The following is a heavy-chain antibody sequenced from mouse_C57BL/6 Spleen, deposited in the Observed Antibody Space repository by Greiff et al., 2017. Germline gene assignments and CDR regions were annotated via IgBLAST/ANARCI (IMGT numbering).Heavy chain of an antibody. J-gene: IGHJ2*01. CDR3: ARSTMVTYYFDY. CDR1: GYAFTNYL. CDR2: INPGSGGT. Sequence: VQLQQSGAELVRPGTSVKVSCKASGYAFTNYLIEWVKQRPGQGLEWIGVINPGSGGTNYNEKFKGKATLTADKSSSTAYMQRSSLTSEDSAVYFCARSTMVTYYFDYWGQGTTLTVSS. V-gene: IGHV1-54*01. D-gene: IGHD2-2*01.